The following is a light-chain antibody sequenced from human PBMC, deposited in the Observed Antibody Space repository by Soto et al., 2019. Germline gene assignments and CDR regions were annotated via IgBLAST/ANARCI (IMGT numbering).Light chain of an antibody. CDR3: QQYDSIPPT. CDR2: YAS. V-gene: IGKV4-1*01. CDR1: RSVLHSSTKKNS. J-gene: IGKJ2*01. Sequence: DIVMTQSPDSLAVSQGERATISCKSSRSVLHSSTKKNSLAWYQQKPGQAPKLLIYYASTRESGVPDRFSGSGSGTDFTLTISNLQAEDVAVYFCQQYDSIPPTFGQGTKLEIK.